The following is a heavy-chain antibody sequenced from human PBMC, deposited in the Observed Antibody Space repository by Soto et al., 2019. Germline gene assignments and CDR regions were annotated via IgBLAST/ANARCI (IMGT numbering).Heavy chain of an antibody. Sequence: ASAKVSCKASGYTFTSYGISWVRQAPGQGLEWMGWISAYNGNTNYAQKLQGRVTMTTDTSTSTAYMELRSLRSDDTAVYYCASLYYYDSSVNAFEIWGQVTMVTVS. CDR2: ISAYNGNT. V-gene: IGHV1-18*01. CDR3: ASLYYYDSSVNAFEI. CDR1: GYTFTSYG. D-gene: IGHD3-22*01. J-gene: IGHJ3*02.